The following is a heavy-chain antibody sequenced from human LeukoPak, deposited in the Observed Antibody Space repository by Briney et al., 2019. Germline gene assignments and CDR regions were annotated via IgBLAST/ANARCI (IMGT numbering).Heavy chain of an antibody. J-gene: IGHJ5*02. CDR2: ISASNGNT. Sequence: ASVKVSCKASGYTFTNYGISWVRQAPGQGLEWMGWISASNGNTHYAQRLQGRVTMTTDTSTSTANMELRSLRSDDTAVYYCARDFGVVILGGRVDPWGQGTLVTVSS. D-gene: IGHD3-3*01. CDR3: ARDFGVVILGGRVDP. CDR1: GYTFTNYG. V-gene: IGHV1-18*01.